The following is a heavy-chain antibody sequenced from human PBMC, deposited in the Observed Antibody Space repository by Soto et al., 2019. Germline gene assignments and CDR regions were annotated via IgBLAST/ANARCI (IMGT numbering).Heavy chain of an antibody. D-gene: IGHD5-12*01. CDR1: GGSFSGYY. CDR3: ARDLGLRSAGDLYYYYMDV. J-gene: IGHJ6*03. Sequence: PLEILSLTCAVDGGSFSGYYYDWIRQPPGKGLEWIGEINHSGSTKYNPSLKSRVTISVDTSKNQFSLKLSSVTAADTAVYYCARDLGLRSAGDLYYYYMDVWGKGTTVTVSS. V-gene: IGHV4-34*01. CDR2: INHSGST.